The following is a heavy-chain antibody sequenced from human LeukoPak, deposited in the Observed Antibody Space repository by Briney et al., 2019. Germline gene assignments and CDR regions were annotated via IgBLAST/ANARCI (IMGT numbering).Heavy chain of an antibody. CDR1: GYSFTGYY. Sequence: ASVTVSCKTSGYSFTGYYIHWVRQAPGQGLEWMGRINPNSGGPNYGQKFQGTVTMTRDTSISTAYLELSNLRSDDTAAYYCVRGYSYGFYFDYWGQGSLVTVSS. J-gene: IGHJ4*02. CDR2: INPNSGGP. D-gene: IGHD5-18*01. CDR3: VRGYSYGFYFDY. V-gene: IGHV1-2*06.